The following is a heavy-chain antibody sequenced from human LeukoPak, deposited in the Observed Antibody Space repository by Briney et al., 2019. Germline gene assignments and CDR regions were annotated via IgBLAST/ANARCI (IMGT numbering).Heavy chain of an antibody. CDR1: GFTFSSYS. D-gene: IGHD4-17*01. J-gene: IGHJ3*02. V-gene: IGHV3-21*01. CDR3: ARPKGGYGSSGGI. Sequence: PGGSLRLSCAASGFTFSSYSMNWVRQAPGKGLEWVSSISSSSYIYYADSVKGRFTISRDNAKNSLYLQMNSLRAEDTAVYYCARPKGGYGSSGGIWGQGTMVTVSS. CDR2: ISSSSYI.